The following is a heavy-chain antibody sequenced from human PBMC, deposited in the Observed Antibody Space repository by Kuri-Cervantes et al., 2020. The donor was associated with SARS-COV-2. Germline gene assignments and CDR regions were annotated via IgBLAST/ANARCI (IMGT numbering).Heavy chain of an antibody. CDR1: GFTFSSYW. J-gene: IGHJ4*02. CDR2: TNQDGSEK. CDR3: ASAFGGAWYYVFDY. V-gene: IGHV3-7*01. Sequence: GGSLRLSCAASGFTFSSYWMSWVRQAPGKGLEWVASTNQDGSEKYYVDSVKDRFTISRDTAKNSLYLQMNSLRAEDTAVYYCASAFGGAWYYVFDYWGQGTLVTVSS. D-gene: IGHD2-21*02.